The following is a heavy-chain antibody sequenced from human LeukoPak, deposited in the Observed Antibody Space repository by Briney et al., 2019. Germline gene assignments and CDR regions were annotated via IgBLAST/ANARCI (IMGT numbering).Heavy chain of an antibody. D-gene: IGHD2-2*03. CDR2: IKQDGSEK. J-gene: IGHJ6*02. CDR1: GFTFSSYW. CDR3: ARVDIVVVPAAMGRDTAMVPYYYYGMDV. V-gene: IGHV3-7*03. Sequence: PGGSLRLSCAASGFTFSSYWMSWVRQAPGKGLEWVANIKQDGSEKYYVDSVKGRFTISRDNAKNSQYLQMNSLRAEDTAVYYCARVDIVVVPAAMGRDTAMVPYYYYGMDVWGQGTTVTVSS.